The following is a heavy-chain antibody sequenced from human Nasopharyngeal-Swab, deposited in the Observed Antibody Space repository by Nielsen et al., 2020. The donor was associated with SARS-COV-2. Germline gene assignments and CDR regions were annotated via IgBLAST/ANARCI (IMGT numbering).Heavy chain of an antibody. Sequence: GESLKISCKVSGYKILSYWIGWVRQMPGKGPEWIGIIYPGDSDTRYSPSFEGQVTMSVDRSISTAYLQWSSLKASDSAMYYCARLGIAAAAGTFDIWGQGTMVTVSS. D-gene: IGHD6-13*01. J-gene: IGHJ3*02. V-gene: IGHV5-51*01. CDR3: ARLGIAAAAGTFDI. CDR1: GYKILSYW. CDR2: IYPGDSDT.